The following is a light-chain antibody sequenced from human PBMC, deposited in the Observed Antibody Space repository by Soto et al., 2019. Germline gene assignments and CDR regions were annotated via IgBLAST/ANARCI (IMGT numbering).Light chain of an antibody. V-gene: IGKV3-11*01. Sequence: EIVLTQSPATLSLSPGERATLSCRASQSVSIYLAWYQQRPGQAPRLLIYDASNRATGIPARFSGSGSGTEFTLTISSLQSEDFAVYYCQQYNNWPMFGQGTKVDIK. CDR3: QQYNNWPM. J-gene: IGKJ1*01. CDR2: DAS. CDR1: QSVSIY.